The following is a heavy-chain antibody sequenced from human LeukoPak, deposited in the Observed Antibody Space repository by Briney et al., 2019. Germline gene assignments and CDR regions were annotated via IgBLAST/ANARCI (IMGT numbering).Heavy chain of an antibody. CDR2: IKQDGSER. Sequence: GGSLRLSCAASGFTFSIYEMVWVRQAPGKGLEWVGNIKQDGSERNYVDSVKGRFTISRDNAKKSLYLQMDSLRAEDAAVYYCARDWGAYYHFFDYWGQGTLVTVSS. V-gene: IGHV3-7*01. J-gene: IGHJ4*02. D-gene: IGHD3-22*01. CDR1: GFTFSIYE. CDR3: ARDWGAYYHFFDY.